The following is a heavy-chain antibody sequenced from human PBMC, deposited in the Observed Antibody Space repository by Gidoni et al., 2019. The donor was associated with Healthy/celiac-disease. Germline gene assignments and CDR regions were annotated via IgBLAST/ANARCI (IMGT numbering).Heavy chain of an antibody. Sequence: EVQLVETGGGLIQPGGSLRLSCAASGFTVSSNYMSWVRQAPGKGLEWVSVIYSGGSTYYADSVKGRFTISRDNSKNTLYLQMNSLRAEDTAVYYCARAHSADYGDYVAYVIPYGIWGQGTMVTVSS. D-gene: IGHD4-17*01. J-gene: IGHJ3*02. V-gene: IGHV3-53*02. CDR3: ARAHSADYGDYVAYVIPYGI. CDR1: GFTVSSNY. CDR2: IYSGGST.